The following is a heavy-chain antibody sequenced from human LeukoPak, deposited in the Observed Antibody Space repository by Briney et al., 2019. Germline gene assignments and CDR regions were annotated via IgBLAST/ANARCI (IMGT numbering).Heavy chain of an antibody. CDR2: ISSSGSSI. V-gene: IGHV3-11*01. D-gene: IGHD4-23*01. CDR3: ARYKFDYGGNLTPGDY. CDR1: GFTFHNYA. Sequence: GGSLRLSCAASGFTFHNYAMRWIRQAPGKGLEWVSYISSSGSSIYYADSVKGRFTISRDNAKNSLYLQMNSLRAEDTAVYYCARYKFDYGGNLTPGDYWGQGILVTVSS. J-gene: IGHJ4*02.